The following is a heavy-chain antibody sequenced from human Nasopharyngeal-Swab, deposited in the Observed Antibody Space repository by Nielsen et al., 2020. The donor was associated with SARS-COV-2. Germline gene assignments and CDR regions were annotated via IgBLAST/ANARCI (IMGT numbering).Heavy chain of an antibody. CDR3: AKAAPKIVVVALFDY. CDR2: ISWNSGSI. CDR1: GFTFDDYA. J-gene: IGHJ4*02. D-gene: IGHD2-15*01. V-gene: IGHV3-9*01. Sequence: SLRLSCAASGFTFDDYAMHWVRQAPGKGLEWVSGISWNSGSIGYADSVKGRFTISRDNAKNSLYLQMNSLRAEDTALYYCAKAAPKIVVVALFDYWGQGTLVTVSS.